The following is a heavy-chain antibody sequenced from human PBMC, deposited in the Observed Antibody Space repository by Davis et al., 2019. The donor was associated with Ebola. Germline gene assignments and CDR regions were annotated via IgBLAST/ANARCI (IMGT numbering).Heavy chain of an antibody. V-gene: IGHV1-46*01. CDR1: GYTFTSYY. CDR2: INPSGGST. J-gene: IGHJ4*02. D-gene: IGHD3-3*01. Sequence: ASVKVSCKASGYTFTSYYMHWVRQAPGQGLEWMGIINPSGGSTSYAQKFQGRVTMTRDTSTSTVYMELSSLRSEDTAVYYCARADPYYDFWSGYSIFSIDYWGQGTLVTVSS. CDR3: ARADPYYDFWSGYSIFSIDY.